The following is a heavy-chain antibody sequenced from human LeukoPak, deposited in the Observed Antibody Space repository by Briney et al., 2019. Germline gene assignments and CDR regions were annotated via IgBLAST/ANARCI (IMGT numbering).Heavy chain of an antibody. D-gene: IGHD3-16*01. CDR2: INPSGGST. J-gene: IGHJ6*03. V-gene: IGHV1-46*01. CDR1: GYTFTSYY. CDR3: ARVGVPYDYYYYMDV. Sequence: ASVKVSCKASGYTFTSYYMHWVRQAPGQGLEWMGIINPSGGSTSYAQKYQGRVTMTRDTSTSTVYMELSSLRSEDTAVYYCARVGVPYDYYYYMDVWGKGTTVTVSS.